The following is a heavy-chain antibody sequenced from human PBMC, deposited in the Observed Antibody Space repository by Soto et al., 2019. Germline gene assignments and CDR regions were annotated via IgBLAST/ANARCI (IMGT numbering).Heavy chain of an antibody. CDR1: GFTFSSYA. D-gene: IGHD3-10*01. V-gene: IGHV3-23*01. CDR2: ISGSGGST. CDR3: AKDTYGSGSYFGPIDY. J-gene: IGHJ4*02. Sequence: HPGGSLRLSCAASGFTFSSYAMSWVRQAPGKGLEWVSAISGSGGSTYYADSVKGRFTISRDNSKNTLYLQMNSLRAEDTAVYYCAKDTYGSGSYFGPIDYWGQGTLVTVSS.